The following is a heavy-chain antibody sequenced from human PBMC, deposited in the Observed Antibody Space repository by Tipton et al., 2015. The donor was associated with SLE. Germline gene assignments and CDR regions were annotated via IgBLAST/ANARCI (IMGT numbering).Heavy chain of an antibody. V-gene: IGHV4-59*01. CDR1: GGSISSYY. Sequence: LRLSCTVSGGSISSYYWSWIRQPPGKGLEWIGYIYYSGRTNYNPALKSRVTISVDTSKNQFSLKLSPVTAADMAVYYCASGGWVREWHSYLWGRGALVSVSS. CDR2: IYYSGRT. D-gene: IGHD3-10*01. CDR3: ASGGWVREWHSYL. J-gene: IGHJ2*01.